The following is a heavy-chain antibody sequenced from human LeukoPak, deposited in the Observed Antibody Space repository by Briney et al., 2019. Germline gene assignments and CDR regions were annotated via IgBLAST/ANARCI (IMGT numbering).Heavy chain of an antibody. CDR2: ISAYNGNT. CDR1: GYTFTSYG. V-gene: IGHV1-18*03. Sequence: GASVKVSCKASGYTFTSYGISWVRQAPGQGLEWMGWISAYNGNTNYAQKLQGRVTMTTDTSTSTAYMELRSLRSDDMAVYYCARDIVVVPAAIPDFFEINWFDPWGQGTLVTVSS. D-gene: IGHD2-2*02. CDR3: ARDIVVVPAAIPDFFEINWFDP. J-gene: IGHJ5*02.